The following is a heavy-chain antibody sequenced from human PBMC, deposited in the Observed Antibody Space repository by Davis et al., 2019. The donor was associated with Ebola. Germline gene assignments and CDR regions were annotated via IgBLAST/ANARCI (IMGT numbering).Heavy chain of an antibody. CDR2: T. J-gene: IGHJ4*02. Sequence: TYYADSVRGRFTISRDNAKNTLYLQMNSLRAEDTALYYCARDRSSSSSRDFDYWGQGTLVTVSS. V-gene: IGHV3-74*01. D-gene: IGHD6-6*01. CDR3: ARDRSSSSSRDFDY.